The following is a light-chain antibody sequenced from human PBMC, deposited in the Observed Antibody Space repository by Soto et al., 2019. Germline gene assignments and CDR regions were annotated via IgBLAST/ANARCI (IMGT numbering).Light chain of an antibody. V-gene: IGKV3-11*01. CDR3: QHRNSWPLT. J-gene: IGKJ4*01. Sequence: EIVLTQSLATLSLSPGERATLTCSASQSVSNYLAWYQQKPGQAPRLLIYDASNRATGIPPRFSGSGSGTDFTLTISSLEPEDFAVYYCQHRNSWPLTFGGGTKVEIK. CDR2: DAS. CDR1: QSVSNY.